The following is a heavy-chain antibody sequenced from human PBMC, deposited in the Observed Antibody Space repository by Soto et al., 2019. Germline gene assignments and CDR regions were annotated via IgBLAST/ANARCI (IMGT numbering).Heavy chain of an antibody. CDR3: XXFHYYDSSGYSHIDAFDI. CDR1: GGPFSGYY. D-gene: IGHD3-22*01. V-gene: IGHV4-34*01. Sequence: LSLTCAVYGGPFSGYYWSWIRQPPGKGLEWIGEINHSGSTNYNPSLKSRVTISVDTSKNXXXXXXXXXXXXXXXXXXXXXFHYYDSSGYSHIDAFDIWGQGTMVTVSS. CDR2: INHSGST. J-gene: IGHJ3*02.